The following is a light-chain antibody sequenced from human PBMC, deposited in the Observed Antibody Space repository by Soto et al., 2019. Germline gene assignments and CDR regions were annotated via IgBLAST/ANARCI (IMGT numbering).Light chain of an antibody. CDR1: QSISDT. CDR3: QQRSNWPPKVT. V-gene: IGKV3-11*01. Sequence: EIVMTQSPAALSVSPGGRATLSCRASQSISDTLAWYQQKPGQAPRLLIYDASNRATGIPARFSGSGSGTDFTLTISSLEPEDFAVYYCQQRSNWPPKVTFGQRTRLEIK. J-gene: IGKJ5*01. CDR2: DAS.